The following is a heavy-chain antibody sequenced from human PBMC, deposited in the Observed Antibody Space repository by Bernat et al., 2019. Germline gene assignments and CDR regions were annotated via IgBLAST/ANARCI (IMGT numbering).Heavy chain of an antibody. V-gene: IGHV3-48*02. CDR2: ISSSSSTI. CDR3: ARDYYGSGSYYYYYGMDV. J-gene: IGHJ6*02. CDR1: GFTFSSYS. Sequence: EVQLVESGGGLVQPGGSLRLSCAASGFTFSSYSMNWVRQAPGKGLEWVSYISSSSSTIYYADSVKGRFTISRDNAKNSLYLQMNSLRDEETAVYYCARDYYGSGSYYYYYGMDVWGQGTTVTVSS. D-gene: IGHD3-10*01.